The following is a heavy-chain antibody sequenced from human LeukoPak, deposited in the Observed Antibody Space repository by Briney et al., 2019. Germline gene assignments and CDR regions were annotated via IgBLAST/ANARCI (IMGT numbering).Heavy chain of an antibody. CDR3: AGSSITGDSSDY. V-gene: IGHV3-21*01. J-gene: IGHJ4*02. Sequence: GGSLRLSCAASGFTFSSYSMNWVRQAPGKGLEWVSSISSSSSYIYYADSVKGRFTISRDNAKNSLYLQMNSLRAEDTAVYYCAGSSITGDSSDYWGQGTLVTVSS. D-gene: IGHD1-14*01. CDR2: ISSSSSYI. CDR1: GFTFSSYS.